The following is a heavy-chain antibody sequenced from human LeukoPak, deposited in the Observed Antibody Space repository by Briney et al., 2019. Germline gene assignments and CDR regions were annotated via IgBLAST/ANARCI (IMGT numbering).Heavy chain of an antibody. CDR3: ARDLHPSGWSDFDY. V-gene: IGHV3-33*01. J-gene: IGHJ4*02. CDR1: GFTLRNYG. Sequence: PGRSLRLSRAASGFTLRNYGMHWVRQAPGKGLEWVAVTWYDGSKEYYADSVKGRFTISRDISKNTLYLQMNSLRVEDTAVYYCARDLHPSGWSDFDYWGQGTLVTVSS. CDR2: TWYDGSKE. D-gene: IGHD6-19*01.